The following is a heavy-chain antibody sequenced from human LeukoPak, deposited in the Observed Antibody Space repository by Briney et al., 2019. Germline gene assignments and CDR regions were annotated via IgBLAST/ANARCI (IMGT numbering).Heavy chain of an antibody. CDR1: GYTLTELS. J-gene: IGHJ4*02. CDR3: ATDYYDSSGIDY. CDR2: FDPEDGET. Sequence: GASVKVSCKVPGYTLTELSMHWVRQAPGKGLEWMGGFDPEDGETIYAQKFQGRVTMTEDTSTDTAYMELSSLRSEDTAVYYCATDYYDSSGIDYWGQGTLVTVSS. V-gene: IGHV1-24*01. D-gene: IGHD3-22*01.